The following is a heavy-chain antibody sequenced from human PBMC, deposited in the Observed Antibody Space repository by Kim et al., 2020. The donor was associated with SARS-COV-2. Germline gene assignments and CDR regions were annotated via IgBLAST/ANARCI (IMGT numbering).Heavy chain of an antibody. J-gene: IGHJ2*01. D-gene: IGHD1-26*01. CDR1: EFTFSNIY. V-gene: IGHV3-15*01. CDR3: STRKWGYFDL. Sequence: GGSLRLSCTASEFTFSNIYMNWVRQAPGKGLEWVGRIKSKTDGGTTDYAAPVKGRFTISRDDSENTLYLEMNSLKTEDTAVYYCSTRKWGYFDLWSRGTVVTVSS. CDR2: IKSKTDGGTT.